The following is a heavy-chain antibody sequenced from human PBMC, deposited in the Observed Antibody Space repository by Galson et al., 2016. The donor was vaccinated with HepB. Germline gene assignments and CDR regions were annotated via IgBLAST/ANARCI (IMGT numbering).Heavy chain of an antibody. CDR3: ARAGPGHYSGWDYHYGLDV. D-gene: IGHD6-19*01. J-gene: IGHJ6*02. V-gene: IGHV3-33*01. CDR1: GFTSSTYA. Sequence: SLRLSCAASGFTSSTYAMHWVRQAPGRGLEWVALIWKDGSYIHYADSVKGRFTVSRDSSKNTLYLQMNSLRAEDTALYYCARAGPGHYSGWDYHYGLDVWGQGTTVTVSS. CDR2: IWKDGSYI.